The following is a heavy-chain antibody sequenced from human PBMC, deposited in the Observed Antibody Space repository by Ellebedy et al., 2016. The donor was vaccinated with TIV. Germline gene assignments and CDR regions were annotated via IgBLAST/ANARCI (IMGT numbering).Heavy chain of an antibody. CDR1: GFTFSDYY. J-gene: IGHJ4*02. D-gene: IGHD6-13*01. V-gene: IGHV3-74*01. CDR3: ARDGYSSSPPGDY. Sequence: GESLKISCAASGFTFSDYYMSWIRQAPGKELVWVSRINSDGSSTSYADSVKGRFTISRDNAKNTLYLQMNSLRAEDTAVYYCARDGYSSSPPGDYWGQGTLVTVSS. CDR2: INSDGSST.